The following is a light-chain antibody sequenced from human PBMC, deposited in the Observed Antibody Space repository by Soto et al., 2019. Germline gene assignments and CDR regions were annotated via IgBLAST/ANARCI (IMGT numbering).Light chain of an antibody. CDR2: EVS. CDR1: SSDVGGYDF. CDR3: SSFTISSTLYV. J-gene: IGLJ1*01. Sequence: QSVLTQPPSVSGSPGQSITISCTGTSSDVGGYDFVSWYQHHPGKAPKLMIYEVSNRPSGVSDRFSGSKSGNTASLTISGLQAEDEADYYCSSFTISSTLYVFGTGTKVTVL. V-gene: IGLV2-14*01.